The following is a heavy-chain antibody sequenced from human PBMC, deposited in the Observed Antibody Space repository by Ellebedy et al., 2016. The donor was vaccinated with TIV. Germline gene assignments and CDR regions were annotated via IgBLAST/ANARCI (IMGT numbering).Heavy chain of an antibody. D-gene: IGHD2-15*01. J-gene: IGHJ4*02. Sequence: PGGSLRLSCAASGFTFSDHWMSWVRQAPGSGLEWVAYINQDGSNKYYVDSVKGRFTIYRDNAKNSLYLRMNSLRAEDTAVYYCARVDGILNGAGLGGRGDFWGQGTPVTVSS. V-gene: IGHV3-7*03. CDR3: ARVDGILNGAGLGGRGDF. CDR1: GFTFSDHW. CDR2: INQDGSNK.